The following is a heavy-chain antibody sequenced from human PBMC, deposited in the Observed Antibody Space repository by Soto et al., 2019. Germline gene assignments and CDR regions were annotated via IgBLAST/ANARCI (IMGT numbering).Heavy chain of an antibody. J-gene: IGHJ3*02. CDR3: ARRSLGTSLDAFDI. CDR1: GFTFRNYG. D-gene: IGHD6-13*01. CDR2: IGIGSSTI. V-gene: IGHV3-48*02. Sequence: GGSLRLSCAASGFTFRNYGMNWVRQAPGKGLEWVSYIGIGSSTIYYADSVKGRFTISRDNAKNSLYLQMNSLRDEDTAVYYCARRSLGTSLDAFDIWGQGTMVTVSS.